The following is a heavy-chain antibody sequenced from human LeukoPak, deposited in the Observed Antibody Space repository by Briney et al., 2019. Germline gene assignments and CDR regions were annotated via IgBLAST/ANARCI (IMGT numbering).Heavy chain of an antibody. D-gene: IGHD5-12*01. CDR1: GYSISSGYY. CDR2: IYHSGST. Sequence: SETLSLTCTVSGYSISSGYYWGWIRQPPGNGLECIGSIYHSGSTYYNPSLKSRVTISVDTSKNQFSLKLSSVTAADTAVYYCARDDSSYDSNWFDPWGQGTLVTVSS. V-gene: IGHV4-38-2*02. CDR3: ARDDSSYDSNWFDP. J-gene: IGHJ5*02.